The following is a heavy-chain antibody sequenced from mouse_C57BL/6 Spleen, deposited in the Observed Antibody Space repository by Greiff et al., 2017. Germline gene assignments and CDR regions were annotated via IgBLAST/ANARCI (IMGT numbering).Heavy chain of an antibody. CDR2: INPNNGGT. CDR3: ARGNYGSSYYWYFDV. J-gene: IGHJ1*03. D-gene: IGHD1-1*01. CDR1: GYTFTDYN. V-gene: IGHV1-22*01. Sequence: VQLQQSGPELVKPGASVKMSCKASGYTFTDYNMHWVKQSHGKSLEWIGYINPNNGGTSYNQKFKGKATLTVNKSSSTAYMELRSLTSEDSAVYYCARGNYGSSYYWYFDVWGTGTTVTVSS.